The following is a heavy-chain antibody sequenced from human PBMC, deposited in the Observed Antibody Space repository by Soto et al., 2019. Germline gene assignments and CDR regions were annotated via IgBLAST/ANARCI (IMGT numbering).Heavy chain of an antibody. Sequence: QVQLQESGPGQVKPSDTLSLTCAVSGYFISSSNWWGWIRQPPGKGLEWIGYIYYSGSTYYNPSLTSRATMSVDTSKNQFPLKLSPVTAVDTAMYYCARYDYGDNYFDYWGQGTLVTVSS. J-gene: IGHJ4*02. CDR3: ARYDYGDNYFDY. D-gene: IGHD4-17*01. CDR2: IYYSGST. V-gene: IGHV4-28*01. CDR1: GYFISSSNW.